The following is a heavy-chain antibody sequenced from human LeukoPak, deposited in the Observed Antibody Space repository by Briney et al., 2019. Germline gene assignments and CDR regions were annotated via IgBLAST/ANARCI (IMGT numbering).Heavy chain of an antibody. V-gene: IGHV3-23*01. CDR2: ISGSGGST. Sequence: GGSLRLSCAASGFTFSSYAMSWVRQAPGKGLEWVSAISGSGGSTYYADSVKGRFTISRDNSKNTLYLQMNSLRAEDTAVYYCATSRGSSWSNFDYWGQGTLVTVPS. D-gene: IGHD6-13*01. CDR1: GFTFSSYA. CDR3: ATSRGSSWSNFDY. J-gene: IGHJ4*02.